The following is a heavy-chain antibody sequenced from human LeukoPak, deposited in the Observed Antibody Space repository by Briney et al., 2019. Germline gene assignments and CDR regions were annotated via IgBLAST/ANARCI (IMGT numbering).Heavy chain of an antibody. D-gene: IGHD1-26*01. V-gene: IGHV3-48*03. J-gene: IGHJ3*02. CDR3: ARDSGSYLDDAFDI. CDR1: GFTFSSYE. CDR2: ISSSGSTI. Sequence: PGGSLRLSCAASGFTFSSYEMNWVRQAPGKGLEWVSYISSSGSTIYYADSVKGRFTISRDNAKNSLYLQMNSLRAEDMAVYYCARDSGSYLDDAFDIWGQGTMVTVSS.